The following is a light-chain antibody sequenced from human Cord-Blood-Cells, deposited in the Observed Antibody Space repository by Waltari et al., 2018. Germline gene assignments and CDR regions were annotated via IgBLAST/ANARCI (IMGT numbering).Light chain of an antibody. V-gene: IGLV2-14*01. CDR3: SSYTSSSTYV. Sequence: QSALTQPASVSGSPGQSITISCTVTSSDVGGHNYVYWYQQHPGKAPKLMIYDVSNRPSGVSNRFSGSKSGNTASLTISGLQAEDEADYYCSSYTSSSTYVFGTGTKVTVL. CDR2: DVS. J-gene: IGLJ1*01. CDR1: SSDVGGHNY.